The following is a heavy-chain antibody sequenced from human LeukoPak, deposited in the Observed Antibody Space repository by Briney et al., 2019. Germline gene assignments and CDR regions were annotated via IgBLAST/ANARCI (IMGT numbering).Heavy chain of an antibody. J-gene: IGHJ6*03. CDR1: GGSIGIYY. CDR2: IFTSGIA. CDR3: ARELSGTYYNPPGYMDV. V-gene: IGHV4-4*07. D-gene: IGHD3-10*01. Sequence: SETLSLTCTVSGGSIGIYYWNWIRQPAGKGLEWIGRIFTSGIANYNPSLKSRVTMSVDTSKNQFSLNLSSVTAADTAVYHCARELSGTYYNPPGYMDVWGKGTTVTVSS.